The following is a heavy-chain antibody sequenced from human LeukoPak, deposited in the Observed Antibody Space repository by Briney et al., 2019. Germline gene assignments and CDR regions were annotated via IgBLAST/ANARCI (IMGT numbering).Heavy chain of an antibody. J-gene: IGHJ3*02. CDR3: TTDYYGSGSYPDASDI. V-gene: IGHV3-15*01. CDR1: GFTFRNAW. Sequence: NPGGSLRLSCAASGFTFRNAWMIWVRQAPGKGLEWVGRIKSKTDGGTTDYAAPVKGRFTLSRDDSKNTLHLQMNSLKTEDTAVYYCTTDYYGSGSYPDASDIWGRRTMVTVSS. CDR2: IKSKTDGGTT. D-gene: IGHD3-10*01.